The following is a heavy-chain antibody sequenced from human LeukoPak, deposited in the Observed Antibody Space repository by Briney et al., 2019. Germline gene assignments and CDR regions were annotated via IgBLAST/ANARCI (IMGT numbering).Heavy chain of an antibody. CDR2: ISYDGSNK. Sequence: GRSLRLSCAASGFTFSSYGMHWVRQAPGKGLEWVAVISYDGSNKYYADSVKGRFTISRDNSKNTLYLQMNSLRAEDTAVYYCGKAEYSSGWYQDYWGQGTLVTVSS. J-gene: IGHJ4*02. CDR3: GKAEYSSGWYQDY. CDR1: GFTFSSYG. D-gene: IGHD6-19*01. V-gene: IGHV3-30*18.